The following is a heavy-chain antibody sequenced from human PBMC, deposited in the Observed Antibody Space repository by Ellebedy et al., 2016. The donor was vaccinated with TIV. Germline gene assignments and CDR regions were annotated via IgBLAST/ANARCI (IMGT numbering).Heavy chain of an antibody. CDR1: GFTFSSYA. J-gene: IGHJ4*02. Sequence: GESLKISCAASGFTFSSYAMNWVRQSPGKGLEWVSTISGGGSNTYYADSVKGRFTISRDISKNTLYLQMNSLRPEDTAVYYCAKDSYYDNSGFYYFDYWGQGTLVTVSS. V-gene: IGHV3-23*01. CDR2: ISGGGSNT. D-gene: IGHD3-22*01. CDR3: AKDSYYDNSGFYYFDY.